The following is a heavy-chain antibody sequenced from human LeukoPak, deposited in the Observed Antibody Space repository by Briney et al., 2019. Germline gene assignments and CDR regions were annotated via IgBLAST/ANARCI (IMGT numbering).Heavy chain of an antibody. CDR3: AKRGGNGEFDY. J-gene: IGHJ4*02. CDR1: GFTFTSYV. D-gene: IGHD3-16*01. Sequence: GGSLRLSCVASGFTFTSYVMGWVRQAPGKGLEWVSAESNSGDNTYYADSVKGRFTISRDNSKSTLYLQLNSLRAGDTAVYYCAKRGGNGEFDYWGQGTLVTVSS. CDR2: ESNSGDNT. V-gene: IGHV3-23*01.